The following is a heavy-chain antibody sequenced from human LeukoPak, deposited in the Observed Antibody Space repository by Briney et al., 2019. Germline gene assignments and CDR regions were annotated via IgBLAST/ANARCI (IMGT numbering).Heavy chain of an antibody. CDR3: AKAGEFGPLWFVGRKNWFDP. Sequence: GGSLRLSCVASGFSLSNDEMHWVRQAPGKGLEWVAVIWYDGSNKYYADSVKGRFTISRDNSKNTLYLQMNSPRAEDTAVYYCAKAGEFGPLWFVGRKNWFDPWGQGTLVTVSS. J-gene: IGHJ5*02. CDR1: GFSLSNDE. D-gene: IGHD3-10*01. V-gene: IGHV3-33*06. CDR2: IWYDGSNK.